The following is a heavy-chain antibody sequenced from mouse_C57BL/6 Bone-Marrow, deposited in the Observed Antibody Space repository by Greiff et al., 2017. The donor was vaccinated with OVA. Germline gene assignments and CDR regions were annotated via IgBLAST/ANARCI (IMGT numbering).Heavy chain of an antibody. V-gene: IGHV1-75*01. CDR1: GYTFTDYY. CDR3: AYDISRWLLYWYFDV. Sequence: VQLQQSGPELVKPGASVKISCKASGYTFTDYYINWVKQRPGQGLEWIGWIFPGSGSTYYNEKFKGKATLTVDKSSSTAYMLLSSLTSEDSAVYFCAYDISRWLLYWYFDVWGTGTTVTVSS. D-gene: IGHD2-3*01. J-gene: IGHJ1*03. CDR2: IFPGSGST.